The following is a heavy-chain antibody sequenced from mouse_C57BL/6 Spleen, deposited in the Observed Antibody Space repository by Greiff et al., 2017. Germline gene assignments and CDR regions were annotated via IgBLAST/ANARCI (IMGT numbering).Heavy chain of an antibody. Sequence: VQLQQSGAELVKPGASVKISCKASGYAFSSYWMNWVKQRPGKGLEWIGQIYPGDGDTNYNGKFKGKDTLTADKSSSTAYMQLSSLTSEDSAVXFCARGGIYYYGLWYFDVWGTGTTVTVSS. J-gene: IGHJ1*03. D-gene: IGHD1-1*01. CDR1: GYAFSSYW. CDR2: IYPGDGDT. CDR3: ARGGIYYYGLWYFDV. V-gene: IGHV1-80*01.